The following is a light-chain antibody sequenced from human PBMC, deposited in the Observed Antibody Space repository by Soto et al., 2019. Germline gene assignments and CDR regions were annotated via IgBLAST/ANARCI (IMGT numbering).Light chain of an antibody. CDR3: QKYVDAPKT. CDR1: QGISNY. J-gene: IGKJ2*01. CDR2: AAS. Sequence: DIQMTQSPSSLSASAGDRVTITCRASQGISNYLAWYQQKPGKVPKLLIYAASTLQSGVPSRFIGGGSGTDFTLTIRSLQPEDAATYYCQKYVDAPKTFGQGTKVEIK. V-gene: IGKV1-27*01.